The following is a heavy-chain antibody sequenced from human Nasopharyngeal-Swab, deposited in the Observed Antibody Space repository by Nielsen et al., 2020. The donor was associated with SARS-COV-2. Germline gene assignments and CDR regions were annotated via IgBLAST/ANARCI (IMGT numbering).Heavy chain of an antibody. D-gene: IGHD2-21*01. CDR2: ISGCGGST. V-gene: IGHV3-23*01. CDR3: AKDLLAGDAFDI. J-gene: IGHJ3*02. Sequence: WIRQPPGKGLEWVSAISGCGGSTYYADSVKGRFTISRDNSKNTLYLQMNSLRAEDTAVYYCAKDLLAGDAFDIWGQGTMVTVSS.